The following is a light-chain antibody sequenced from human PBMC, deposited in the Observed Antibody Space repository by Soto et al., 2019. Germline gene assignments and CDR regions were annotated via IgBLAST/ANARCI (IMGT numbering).Light chain of an antibody. Sequence: QSVLTQSPSASASPGASVKLTCTLSSGHNTYAIAWYQQQPEKGPRYLMKVDTDGSHMKADGIPDRFSGSSSGAERYLTIASLQSEDEADYYCQTGGIGILVFGGGTQLTVL. CDR1: SGHNTYA. CDR2: VDTDGSH. V-gene: IGLV4-69*01. J-gene: IGLJ2*01. CDR3: QTGGIGILV.